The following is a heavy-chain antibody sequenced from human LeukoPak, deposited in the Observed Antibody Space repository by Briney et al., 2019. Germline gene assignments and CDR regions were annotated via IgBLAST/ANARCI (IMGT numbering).Heavy chain of an antibody. Sequence: PSETLSLTCTVSGGSISNYYWSWIRQPPGKGLEWIGYIYYSGSTNYNPSLKSRVTISVDTSKNQFSLKLSSVTAADTAVYYCARDGQGLDYWGQGTLVTVSS. CDR1: GGSISNYY. J-gene: IGHJ4*02. CDR2: IYYSGST. V-gene: IGHV4-59*12. CDR3: ARDGQGLDY.